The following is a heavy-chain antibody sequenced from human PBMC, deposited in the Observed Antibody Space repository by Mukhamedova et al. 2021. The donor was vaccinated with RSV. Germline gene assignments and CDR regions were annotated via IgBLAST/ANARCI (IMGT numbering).Heavy chain of an antibody. D-gene: IGHD6-19*01. CDR3: ARDPDSSGWGSGYALDI. J-gene: IGHJ3*02. CDR2: SSSSYI. Sequence: SSSSYIFYADSVKGRFTISRDNAQNSLYLQMNSLRVEDTAVYYCARDPDSSGWGSGYALDIWGQGTVVTVSS. V-gene: IGHV3-21*01.